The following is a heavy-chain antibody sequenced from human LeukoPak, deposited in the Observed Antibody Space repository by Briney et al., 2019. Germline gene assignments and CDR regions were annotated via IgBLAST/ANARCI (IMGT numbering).Heavy chain of an antibody. Sequence: GSSVKVSCTASGGTFSSYAISWVRQAPGQGLEWMGGIIPIFGTANYAQKFQGRVTITADESTSTAYMELSSLRSEDTAVYYCARGATLGVYYFDYWGQGTLVTVSS. D-gene: IGHD1-26*01. J-gene: IGHJ4*02. V-gene: IGHV1-69*01. CDR3: ARGATLGVYYFDY. CDR2: IIPIFGTA. CDR1: GGTFSSYA.